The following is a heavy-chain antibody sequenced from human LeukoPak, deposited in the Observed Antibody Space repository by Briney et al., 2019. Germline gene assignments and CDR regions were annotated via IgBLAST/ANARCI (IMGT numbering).Heavy chain of an antibody. CDR3: ARDRRESALWCGESAADAFDI. D-gene: IGHD3-10*01. CDR1: GGTFSSYA. J-gene: IGHJ3*02. CDR2: IIPIFGTA. V-gene: IGHV1-69*05. Sequence: SVKVSCKASGGTFSSYAISWVRQAPGQGLEWMGRIIPIFGTANYAQKFQGRVTITTDESTSTAYMELSSLRSEDTAVYYCARDRRESALWCGESAADAFDIWGQGTMVTVSS.